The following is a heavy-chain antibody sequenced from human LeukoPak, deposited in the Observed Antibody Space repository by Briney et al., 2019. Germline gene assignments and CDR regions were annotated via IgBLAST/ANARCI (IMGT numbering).Heavy chain of an antibody. V-gene: IGHV3-7*01. CDR1: GFIFKKYW. J-gene: IGHJ4*02. CDR2: IKEDGTEQ. CDR3: ASGTYEGVGS. Sequence: GGSLRLSCAASGFIFKKYWMTWVRQAPGKGLEWVANIKEDGTEQKYVDSVQGRFTISRDNAKSSLYLQMNSLSGEDTAIYYCASGTYEGVGSWGQGTLVTVSS. D-gene: IGHD3-16*01.